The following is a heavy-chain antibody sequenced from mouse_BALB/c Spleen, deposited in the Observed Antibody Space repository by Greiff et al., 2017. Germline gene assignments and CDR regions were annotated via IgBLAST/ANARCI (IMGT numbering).Heavy chain of an antibody. J-gene: IGHJ1*01. V-gene: IGHV2-4-1*01. Sequence: QVQLQQSGPGLVQPSQSLSITCTVSGFSLTSYGVHWVRQSPGKGLEWLGVIWSGGSTDYNAAFISRLSISKDNSKSQVFFKMNSLQADDTAIYYCARNEIYYYGSKGYWYFDVWGAGTTVTVSS. D-gene: IGHD1-1*01. CDR2: IWSGGST. CDR3: ARNEIYYYGSKGYWYFDV. CDR1: GFSLTSYG.